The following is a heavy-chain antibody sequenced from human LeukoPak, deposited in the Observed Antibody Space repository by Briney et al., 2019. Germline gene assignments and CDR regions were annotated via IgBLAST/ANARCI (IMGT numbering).Heavy chain of an antibody. CDR3: ARDWGSGSYSYNWFDP. Sequence: SETLSLTCTVSGGSISTSSYYWGWIRQPPGKGLEWIGTIYYSGSTYYNPSLTSRVTISVDTSKNQFSLKLSSVTAADTAVYYCARDWGSGSYSYNWFDPWGQGTLVTVSS. D-gene: IGHD3-10*01. CDR2: IYYSGST. V-gene: IGHV4-39*07. CDR1: GGSISTSSYY. J-gene: IGHJ5*02.